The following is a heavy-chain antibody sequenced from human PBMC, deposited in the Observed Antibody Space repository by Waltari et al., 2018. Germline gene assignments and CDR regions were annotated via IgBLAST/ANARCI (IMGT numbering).Heavy chain of an antibody. CDR2: IYHSGST. V-gene: IGHV4-38-2*02. J-gene: IGHJ5*02. CDR3: AREGLVRAWFDP. Sequence: QVQLQESGPGLVKPSETLSLTCAVSGYSISSGYYWGWIRQPPGKGLEWIGSIYHSGSTYYNPSLKSRVTISVDTSKNQFSLKLSSVTAADTAVYYCAREGLVRAWFDPWGQGTLVTVSS. D-gene: IGHD6-19*01. CDR1: GYSISSGYY.